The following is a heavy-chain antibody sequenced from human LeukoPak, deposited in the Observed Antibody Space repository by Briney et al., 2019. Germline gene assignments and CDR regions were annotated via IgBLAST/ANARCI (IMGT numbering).Heavy chain of an antibody. CDR2: IYYSGST. D-gene: IGHD5-12*01. J-gene: IGHJ5*02. CDR1: GGSINSGDYY. Sequence: SETLFLTCTVSGGSINSGDYYWSWIRQPPGKGLEWIGYIYYSGSTYYNPSLKSRVTISVDTSKNQFSLKLSSVTAADTAVYYCAREGNRGYSEYDSGWFDPWGQGTLVTVSS. V-gene: IGHV4-30-4*01. CDR3: AREGNRGYSEYDSGWFDP.